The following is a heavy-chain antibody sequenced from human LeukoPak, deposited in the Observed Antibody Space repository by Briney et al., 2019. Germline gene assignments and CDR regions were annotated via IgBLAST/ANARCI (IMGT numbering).Heavy chain of an antibody. CDR2: ISGGSGST. J-gene: IGHJ6*02. V-gene: IGHV3-23*01. D-gene: IGHD3-16*01. CDR3: ARGGGLDV. CDR1: GFTFSSYA. Sequence: RGSLRLSCAASGFTFSSYAMSWVRQAQGKGLAWVSTISGGSGSTYCADSVKGRFTISRDNSKNTLYLQMNSLRAEDTAVYFCARGGGLDVWGQGATVTVSS.